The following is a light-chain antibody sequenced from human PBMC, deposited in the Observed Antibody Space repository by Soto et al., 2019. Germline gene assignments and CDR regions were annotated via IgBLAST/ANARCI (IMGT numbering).Light chain of an antibody. Sequence: QSVLTQPASVSGSPGQSITISCTGTSSDVGSYNHVSWYQQHPGKAPKLMIYEGSKRPSGVSNRFSGSKSGNTASLTISGLQAEDEADYYCCSYAGSRTLVFGSGTKLTVL. V-gene: IGLV2-23*01. CDR1: SSDVGSYNH. CDR3: CSYAGSRTLV. CDR2: EGS. J-gene: IGLJ1*01.